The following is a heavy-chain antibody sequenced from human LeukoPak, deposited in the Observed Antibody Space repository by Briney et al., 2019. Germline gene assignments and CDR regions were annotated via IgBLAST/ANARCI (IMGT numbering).Heavy chain of an antibody. Sequence: ASVKVSCKASGYTFTSYYMHWVRQAPGQGLEWMGIINPSGGSTSYAQKFQGRVTMTRDTSTSTVYMELSSLRSEDTAVYYCATTPGEYYCDSSGYYYFRYWGQGTLVTVSS. V-gene: IGHV1-46*01. CDR3: ATTPGEYYCDSSGYYYFRY. J-gene: IGHJ4*02. D-gene: IGHD3-22*01. CDR2: INPSGGST. CDR1: GYTFTSYY.